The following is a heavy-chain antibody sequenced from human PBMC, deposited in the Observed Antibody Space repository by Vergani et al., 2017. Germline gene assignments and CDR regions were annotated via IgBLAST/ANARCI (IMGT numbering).Heavy chain of an antibody. J-gene: IGHJ6*02. V-gene: IGHV1-69*13. Sequence: QVQLVQSGAEVKKPGSSVKVSCKASGGTFSSYAISWVRKAPGQGLEWMGRIIPIFGTANYAQKFQGRVTITADESTSTAYMELSSLRSEDTAVYYCAREPYDILTXYYLSHYYYYGMDVWGQGTTVTVSS. CDR3: AREPYDILTXYYLSHYYYYGMDV. CDR2: IIPIFGTA. CDR1: GGTFSSYA. D-gene: IGHD3-9*01.